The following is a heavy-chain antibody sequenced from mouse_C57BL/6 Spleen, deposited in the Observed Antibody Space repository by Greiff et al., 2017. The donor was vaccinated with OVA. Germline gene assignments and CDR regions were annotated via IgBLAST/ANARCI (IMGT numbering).Heavy chain of an antibody. CDR1: GFTFKDYY. CDR2: IDPEDGEN. Sequence: VQLQQSGAELVKPGASVKLSCTASGFTFKDYYMHWVKQRTEQGLEWIGRIDPEDGENKYAPKFQGKAPITADTSSNTAYLQLSSLTAEDTAVYYCASPLYYDSSYYFDVWGQGTTLTVSS. D-gene: IGHD1-1*01. J-gene: IGHJ2*01. V-gene: IGHV14-2*01. CDR3: ASPLYYDSSYYFDV.